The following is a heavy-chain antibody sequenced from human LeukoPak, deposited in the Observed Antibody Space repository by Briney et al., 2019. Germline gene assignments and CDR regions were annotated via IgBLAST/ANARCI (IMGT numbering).Heavy chain of an antibody. J-gene: IGHJ4*02. CDR3: AKDQRWESPHYLDS. CDR2: FKTKYSQV. V-gene: IGHV3-23*05. D-gene: IGHD1-26*01. CDR1: GFTFSDYA. Sequence: GGSLRLSCVASGFTFSDYAMNWVRQAPGKGLEWVSTFKTKYSQVYYAESVRGRFTISRDNSKNTLYVQMNSLRDEDTALYYCAKDQRWESPHYLDSWGQGTLVTVSS.